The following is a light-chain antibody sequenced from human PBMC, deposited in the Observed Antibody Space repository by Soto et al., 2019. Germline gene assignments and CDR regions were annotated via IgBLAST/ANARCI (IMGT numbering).Light chain of an antibody. V-gene: IGKV3-20*01. CDR2: GAS. CDR1: QSVRSNY. Sequence: ENVLTQSPGTLALSPGERATISCRASQSVRSNYLAWYQHKRGQAPRLLIYGASIRATGIPDRFSGSGSGTDFTLTISRLEPEDFAVYFCHQYAGSFQTFGQWPNVEIK. CDR3: HQYAGSFQT. J-gene: IGKJ1*01.